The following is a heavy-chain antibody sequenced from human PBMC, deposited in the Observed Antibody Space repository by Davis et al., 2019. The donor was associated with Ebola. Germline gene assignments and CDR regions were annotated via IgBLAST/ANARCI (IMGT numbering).Heavy chain of an antibody. D-gene: IGHD3-3*01. CDR2: VNADGSRT. CDR1: GFTFSSHW. J-gene: IGHJ6*04. CDR3: AKSGLSFGVVKYHYGMDV. Sequence: GESLKISCAVSGFTFSSHWMHWVRQTPGKGLVWVSRVNADGSRTNYADSVKGRFTISRDNSKNTLYLQMNSLRAEDTAVYYCAKSGLSFGVVKYHYGMDVWGKGTTVTVSS. V-gene: IGHV3-74*01.